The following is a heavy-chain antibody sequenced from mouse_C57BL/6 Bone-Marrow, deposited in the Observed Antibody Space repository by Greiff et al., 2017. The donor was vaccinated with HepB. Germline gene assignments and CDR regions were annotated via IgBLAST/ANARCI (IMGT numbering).Heavy chain of an antibody. Sequence: QVQLQQPGAELVRPGSSVKLSCKASGYTFTSYWMHWVKQRPIQGLEWIGNIDPSDSETHYNQKFKDKATLTVDTSSSTAYMQLSSLTSEDSAVYYCARDYGNYEAYWGQGTLVTVSA. D-gene: IGHD2-1*01. CDR1: GYTFTSYW. CDR3: ARDYGNYEAY. CDR2: IDPSDSET. V-gene: IGHV1-52*01. J-gene: IGHJ3*01.